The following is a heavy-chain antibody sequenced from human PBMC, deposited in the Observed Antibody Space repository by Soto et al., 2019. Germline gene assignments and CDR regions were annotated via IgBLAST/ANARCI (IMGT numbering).Heavy chain of an antibody. V-gene: IGHV1-46*01. Sequence: ASVKVSCKASGYTFINNWIHWVRQAPGQGLEWLGLINPSAGSTIHAPKFQGRVTMTSDTSTGTFYMELTSLTSEDTAVYYCTRDLGVPDDYWGQGTLVTVSS. CDR1: GYTFINNW. CDR2: INPSAGST. CDR3: TRDLGVPDDY. J-gene: IGHJ4*02. D-gene: IGHD3-3*01.